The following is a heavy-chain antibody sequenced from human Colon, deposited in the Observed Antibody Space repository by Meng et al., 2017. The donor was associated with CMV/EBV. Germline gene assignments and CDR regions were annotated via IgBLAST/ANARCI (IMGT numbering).Heavy chain of an antibody. CDR2: LYFSGRT. D-gene: IGHD3-16*01. CDR3: ARSNYSTFDGGRPSYYYGMDI. CDR1: DGSMIHYY. J-gene: IGHJ6*02. Sequence: SETLSLTCSVSDGSMIHYYWSWIRQAPGKGLAWIGFLYFSGRTKYSPSLESRVTMSIDTSSKQFSLELRSVTTADTAVYYCARSNYSTFDGGRPSYYYGMDIWGQGTTVTVSS. V-gene: IGHV4-59*01.